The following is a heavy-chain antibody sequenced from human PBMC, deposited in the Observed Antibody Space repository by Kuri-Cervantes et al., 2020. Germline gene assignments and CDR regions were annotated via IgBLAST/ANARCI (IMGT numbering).Heavy chain of an antibody. CDR3: AKSGSRSMVRGVIYYYYGMDV. V-gene: IGHV3-30-3*02. CDR1: GFTFSSYA. J-gene: IGHJ6*02. CDR2: ISYDGGNK. Sequence: LSLTCAASGFTFSSYAMHWVRQAPGKGLEWVAVISYDGGNKYYADSVKGRFTISRDNSKNTLYLQMNSLRAEDTAVYYCAKSGSRSMVRGVIYYYYGMDVWGQGTTVTVSS. D-gene: IGHD3-10*01.